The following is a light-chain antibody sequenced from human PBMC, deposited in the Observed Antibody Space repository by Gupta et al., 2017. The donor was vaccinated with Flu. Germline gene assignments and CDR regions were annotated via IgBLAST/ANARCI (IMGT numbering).Light chain of an antibody. V-gene: IGKV2-28*01. CDR2: LGS. J-gene: IGKJ2*01. Sequence: DIVMTQSPLSLPVTPGEPASISCRSSQSLLHSNGYNYLDWYLQKPGQSPQLLIYLGSNRASGVPDRFSGSGSGTDFTLKISRVEAEDVGGYYCMQALQTPYTFGQGTKLEIK. CDR3: MQALQTPYT. CDR1: QSLLHSNGYNY.